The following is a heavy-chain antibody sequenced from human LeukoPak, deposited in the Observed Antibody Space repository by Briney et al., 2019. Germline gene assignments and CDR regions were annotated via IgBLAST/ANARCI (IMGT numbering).Heavy chain of an antibody. Sequence: GDSVKVSCKASGYTFSAYYLYWVRQAPGQGLEWMGIINPSGGSTSYAQKFQGRVTMTTDTSTSTAYMELRSLRSDDTAVYYCARITQTDYDFDYWGQGTLVIVSS. D-gene: IGHD4-17*01. CDR1: GYTFSAYY. CDR3: ARITQTDYDFDY. CDR2: INPSGGST. V-gene: IGHV1-46*01. J-gene: IGHJ4*02.